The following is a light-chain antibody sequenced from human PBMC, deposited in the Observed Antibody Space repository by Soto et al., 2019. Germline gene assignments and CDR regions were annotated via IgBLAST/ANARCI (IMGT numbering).Light chain of an antibody. Sequence: EIVLTQSPATLSLSPGERATLSCRASQSIGTYLAWYQQKPGQAPSLLIYDASNRATGIPARFSGSGSGTDFTPTISSLEPEDFAVYYCQQRGNWPLTFGQGTKVDIK. CDR2: DAS. V-gene: IGKV3-11*01. CDR1: QSIGTY. CDR3: QQRGNWPLT. J-gene: IGKJ1*01.